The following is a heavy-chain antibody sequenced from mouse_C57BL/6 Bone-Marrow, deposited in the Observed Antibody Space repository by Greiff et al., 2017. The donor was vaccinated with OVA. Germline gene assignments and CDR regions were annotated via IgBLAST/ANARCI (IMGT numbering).Heavy chain of an antibody. J-gene: IGHJ3*01. CDR2: IYPGSGNT. D-gene: IGHD2-5*01. CDR3: ARPGSNYDCAY. V-gene: IGHV1-76*01. Sequence: VQLQQSGAELVRPGASVKLSCKASGYTFTDYYINWVKQRPGQGLEWIARIYPGSGNTYYNEKFKGKATLTAEKSSSTAYMQLSSLTSEDSAVYVCARPGSNYDCAYWGQGTLVTVSA. CDR1: GYTFTDYY.